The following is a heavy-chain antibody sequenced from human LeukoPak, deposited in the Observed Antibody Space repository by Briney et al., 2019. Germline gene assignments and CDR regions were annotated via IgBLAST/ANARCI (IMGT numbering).Heavy chain of an antibody. J-gene: IGHJ4*02. CDR2: ISGTGGST. V-gene: IGHV3-23*01. D-gene: IGHD3-22*01. Sequence: GGSLRLSCAVSGITLSNYGMSWVRQAPGRGLEWVSGISGTGGSTNYADSVKGRFTISRDNRKNTLYLQMNSLRAEDTAVYFCAKRGVVIRVILVGFHKEAYYFDSWGQGALVTVSS. CDR3: AKRGVVIRVILVGFHKEAYYFDS. CDR1: GITLSNYG.